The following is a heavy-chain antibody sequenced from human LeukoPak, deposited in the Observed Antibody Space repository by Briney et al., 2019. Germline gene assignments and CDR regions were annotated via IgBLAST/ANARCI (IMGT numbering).Heavy chain of an antibody. Sequence: PSETLSLTCTVSGGSISSYYWSWLRQPPGKGLEWIGYIYYSGSTNYNPSLKSRVTISVDTSKNQFSLKLSSVTAADTAVYYCARDSPSSGYYLPAVDAFDIWGQGTMVTVSS. CDR3: ARDSPSSGYYLPAVDAFDI. CDR1: GGSISSYY. J-gene: IGHJ3*02. CDR2: IYYSGST. V-gene: IGHV4-59*01. D-gene: IGHD3-22*01.